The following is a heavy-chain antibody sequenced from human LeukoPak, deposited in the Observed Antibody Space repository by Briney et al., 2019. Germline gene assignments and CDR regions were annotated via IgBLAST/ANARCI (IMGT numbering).Heavy chain of an antibody. D-gene: IGHD3-22*01. Sequence: PSETLSLTCTVSGGSISGDSWSWIRQPPGKGLEWIGYVYYSGNTNYNPSLKSRVTISVDRSKNQFSLKLSSVTAADTAVYYCASLYDSSGYPPAGAFDIWGQGTMVTVSS. CDR3: ASLYDSSGYPPAGAFDI. CDR1: GGSISGDS. V-gene: IGHV4-59*12. J-gene: IGHJ3*02. CDR2: VYYSGNT.